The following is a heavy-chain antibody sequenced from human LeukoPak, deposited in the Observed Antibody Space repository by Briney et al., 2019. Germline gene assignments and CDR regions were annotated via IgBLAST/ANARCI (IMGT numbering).Heavy chain of an antibody. D-gene: IGHD2-2*01. CDR2: IIPILGTA. J-gene: IGHJ5*02. V-gene: IGHV1-69*11. CDR1: GGTFSSYA. Sequence: ASVKVSCKASGGTFSSYAISWVRQAPGQGLEWMGRIIPILGTANYAQKFQGRVTITADESTSTAYMELSSLRSEDTAVYYCARSLNQPPAYCSSTSCYSHWFDPWGQGTLVTVSS. CDR3: ARSLNQPPAYCSSTSCYSHWFDP.